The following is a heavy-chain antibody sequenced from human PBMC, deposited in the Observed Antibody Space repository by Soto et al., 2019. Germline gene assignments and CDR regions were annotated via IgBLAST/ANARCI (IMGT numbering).Heavy chain of an antibody. Sequence: ASVKVSCKASGYMFTSYYIHWVRQAPGQGLEWMGWINPKSGGTKYAEKFQGRVSMTGDTSITTAYMELSSLRSDDTAVYYCATDRVAFDMWGQGTKVTVSS. D-gene: IGHD3-22*01. J-gene: IGHJ3*02. CDR3: ATDRVAFDM. V-gene: IGHV1-2*02. CDR1: GYMFTSYY. CDR2: INPKSGGT.